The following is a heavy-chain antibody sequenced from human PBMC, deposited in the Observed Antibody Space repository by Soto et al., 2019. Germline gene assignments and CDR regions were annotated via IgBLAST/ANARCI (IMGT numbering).Heavy chain of an antibody. CDR1: GGTFSSYA. J-gene: IGHJ4*02. V-gene: IGHV1-69*13. CDR2: IIPIFGTA. CDR3: AREPLRGYSAPPQFDY. Sequence: ASVKVSCKASGGTFSSYAISWVRQAPGQGLEWMGGIIPIFGTANYAQKFQGRVTITADESTSTAYMELSSLRSEDTAVYYCAREPLRGYSAPPQFDYWGQGTLVTVPQ. D-gene: IGHD5-12*01.